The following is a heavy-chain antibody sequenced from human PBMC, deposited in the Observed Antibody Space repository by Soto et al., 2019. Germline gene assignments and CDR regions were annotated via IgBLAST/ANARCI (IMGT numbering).Heavy chain of an antibody. V-gene: IGHV4-59*01. J-gene: IGHJ6*02. D-gene: IGHD6-13*01. Sequence: SETLSLTCTVSSGSISSYYWSWLRQPPGKGLEWIGYIYYRGGTNYNPSLKSRVTISVDTSRNQFSLKLNSLTAADTAVYYCARDLGVASADPYVMDVWGQGTTVT. CDR1: SGSISSYY. CDR3: ARDLGVASADPYVMDV. CDR2: IYYRGGT.